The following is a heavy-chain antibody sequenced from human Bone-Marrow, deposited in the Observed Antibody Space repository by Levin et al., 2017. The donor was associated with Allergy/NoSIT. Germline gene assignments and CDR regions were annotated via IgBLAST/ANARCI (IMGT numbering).Heavy chain of an antibody. V-gene: IGHV3-7*04. CDR3: TRVSPLEVPGAEWRFDS. D-gene: IGHD3-3*01. CDR1: GFSFSIYW. Sequence: GGSLRLSCAASGFSFSIYWMSWVRQVPGKGLEWVTSINKDGSDKYYVDSVKGRFTTSRDNAKNSLYLQMNGLRDDDTAVYYCTRVSPLEVPGAEWRFDSWGHGTLVTVSS. J-gene: IGHJ5*01. CDR2: INKDGSDK.